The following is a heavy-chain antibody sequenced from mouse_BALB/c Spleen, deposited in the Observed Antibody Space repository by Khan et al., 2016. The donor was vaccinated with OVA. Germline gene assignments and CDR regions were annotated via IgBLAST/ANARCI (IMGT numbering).Heavy chain of an antibody. J-gene: IGHJ2*01. CDR3: ARSIMAN. CDR2: ISYSGST. V-gene: IGHV3-2*02. CDR1: GYSITSDYA. Sequence: VQLQQPGPGLVKPSQSLSLTCTVTGYSITSDYAWNWIRQFPGNKLEWMGYISYSGSTSYNPSLKSRISITRDTSKNQFFPQLNSVTTEDTATYYCARSIMANWGQGTTLTVSS.